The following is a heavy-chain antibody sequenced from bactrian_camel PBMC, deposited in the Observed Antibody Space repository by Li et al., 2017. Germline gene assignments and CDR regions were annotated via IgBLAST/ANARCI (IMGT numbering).Heavy chain of an antibody. V-gene: IGHV3S57*01. CDR3: AVLSQFNHCRGVVVGIWQQYAS. Sequence: SCVASGYTYTDYCMAWFRQTPGKDREGVAHIDSDGKWYAESLKGRSTISTDDANNTLDLQLDSLQPEDTAMYYCAVLSQFNHCRGVVVGIWQQYASWGQGTQVTVS. CDR2: IDSDGK. D-gene: IGHD6*01. J-gene: IGHJ4*01. CDR1: GYTYTDYC.